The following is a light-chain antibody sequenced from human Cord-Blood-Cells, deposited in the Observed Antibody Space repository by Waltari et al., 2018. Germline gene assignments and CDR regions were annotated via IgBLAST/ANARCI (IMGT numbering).Light chain of an antibody. CDR1: QSVSSY. CDR2: DAS. V-gene: IGKV3-11*01. J-gene: IGKJ5*01. Sequence: EIVLTQSPATLSLSPGERATLSCRASQSVSSYLAGYQQKPGQAPRLLIYDASNRATGIPARFSGSGSGTDFTLTISSLEPEEFAVYYCQQRSNWITFGQGTRLEIK. CDR3: QQRSNWIT.